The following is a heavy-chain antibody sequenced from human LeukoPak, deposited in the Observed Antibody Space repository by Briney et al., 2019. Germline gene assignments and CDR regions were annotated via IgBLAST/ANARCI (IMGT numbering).Heavy chain of an antibody. CDR1: GASISSGGDS. V-gene: IGHV4-30-2*01. J-gene: IGHJ4*02. CDR2: IYHGGST. Sequence: PSETLSLTCGVSGASISSGGDSGSSIRQPPGEGLEWIGSIYHGGSTYYNPSLKSRVTISVDSSKNQFSLRLSSVTAADTAMYYCARGGLGVGAIRIDCWGQGTLVTVSS. D-gene: IGHD1-26*01. CDR3: ARGGLGVGAIRIDC.